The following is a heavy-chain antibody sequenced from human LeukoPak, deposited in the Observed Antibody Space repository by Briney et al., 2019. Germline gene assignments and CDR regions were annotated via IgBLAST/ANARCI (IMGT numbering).Heavy chain of an antibody. Sequence: PSQTLSLTCGVCGGSFSGYYWSWIRQPPGKGLEWIGEVSQTGSGRTNYNPSLKSRVTISVDTSKNQFSLKLSSVTAADTAVYYCARVMVRVYYFDCWGQGTLVTVSS. CDR2: VSQTGSGRT. D-gene: IGHD3-10*01. CDR1: GGSFSGYY. V-gene: IGHV4-34*09. CDR3: ARVMVRVYYFDC. J-gene: IGHJ4*02.